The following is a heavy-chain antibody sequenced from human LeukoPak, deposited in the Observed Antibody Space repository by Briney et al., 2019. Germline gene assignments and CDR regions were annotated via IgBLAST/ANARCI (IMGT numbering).Heavy chain of an antibody. D-gene: IGHD6-13*01. CDR3: AKDSYSKGDF. V-gene: IGHV3-7*01. J-gene: IGHJ4*02. Sequence: GGSLRLSCAASGFTFSDYWMTWVRQAPGKGLEWVANIKNDGAVKNYVDSVKGRFTISRDNAKNSLYLQMNSLRAEDTAVYYCAKDSYSKGDFWGQGVLVTVSS. CDR1: GFTFSDYW. CDR2: IKNDGAVK.